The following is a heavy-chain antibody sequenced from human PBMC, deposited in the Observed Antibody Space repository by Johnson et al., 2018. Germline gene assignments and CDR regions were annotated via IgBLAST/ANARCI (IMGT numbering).Heavy chain of an antibody. V-gene: IGHV3-9*01. CDR1: GFTFDDHA. Sequence: VQLVQSGGGLVQPGRSLRLSCEASGFTFDDHAMYWVRQAPGKGLEWVSGLSWNSVGIGYADSVRGRFTISRDNAKSTLYLGRTTLAADDTAVYYCVREGGYSSNWNMDYWGKGTWVTVSS. J-gene: IGHJ4*02. CDR3: VREGGYSSNWNMDY. CDR2: LSWNSVGI. D-gene: IGHD1-1*01.